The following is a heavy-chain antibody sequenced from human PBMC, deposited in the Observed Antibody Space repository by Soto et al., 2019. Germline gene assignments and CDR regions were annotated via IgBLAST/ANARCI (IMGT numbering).Heavy chain of an antibody. Sequence: GSRKGSCQASGFNFFNYGITLVGQAPGQGLEWMGWISVHNGNIKYAQKLQGRVTMTTDTSTSTAYMELRSLRSDDTAVYYCVRDLDGSGSYYTDYWGPGTVVTVSS. D-gene: IGHD3-10*01. CDR1: GFNFFNYG. CDR2: ISVHNGNI. J-gene: IGHJ4*02. CDR3: VRDLDGSGSYYTDY. V-gene: IGHV1-18*01.